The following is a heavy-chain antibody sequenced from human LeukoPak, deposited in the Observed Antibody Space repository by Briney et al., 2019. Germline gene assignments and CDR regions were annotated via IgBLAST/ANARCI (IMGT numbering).Heavy chain of an antibody. CDR2: IYYSGCT. D-gene: IGHD5-12*01. CDR1: GGSISSGDYY. V-gene: IGHV4-30-4*01. Sequence: SETLSLTCTVSGGSISSGDYYWSWIRQPPGKGLEWIGYIYYSGCTYYNPSLKSRVTISVDTSKNQFSLKLSSVTAADTAVYYCARDRSIVATKKSYYYYGMDVWGQGTTVTVSS. J-gene: IGHJ6*02. CDR3: ARDRSIVATKKSYYYYGMDV.